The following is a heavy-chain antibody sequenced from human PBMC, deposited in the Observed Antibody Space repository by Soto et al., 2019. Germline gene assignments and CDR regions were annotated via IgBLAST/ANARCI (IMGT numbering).Heavy chain of an antibody. CDR1: GGSISSSSHF. D-gene: IGHD6-6*01. Sequence: QLQLQESGPGLVKPSETLSLTCTVSGGSISSSSHFWVWIRQPPGKGLEWIGNIYYSGSTFYNPSLKRRVTISVDTSKNHFSLRLSSVTAADTAVYYCARRWGSSSNFDYWGQGTLVTVSS. V-gene: IGHV4-39*02. J-gene: IGHJ4*02. CDR2: IYYSGST. CDR3: ARRWGSSSNFDY.